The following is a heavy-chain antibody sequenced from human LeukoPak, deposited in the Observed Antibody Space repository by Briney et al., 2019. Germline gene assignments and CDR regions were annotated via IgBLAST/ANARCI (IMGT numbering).Heavy chain of an antibody. J-gene: IGHJ4*02. CDR2: IIPIFGTA. CDR1: GGTFGSYA. V-gene: IGHV1-69*13. CDR3: ARGGSGYDPVDY. Sequence: ASVKVSCKASGGTFGSYAISWVRQAPGQGLEWMGGIIPIFGTANYAQKFQGRVTITADESTSTAYMELSSLRSEDTAVYYCARGGSGYDPVDYWGQGTLVTVSS. D-gene: IGHD5-12*01.